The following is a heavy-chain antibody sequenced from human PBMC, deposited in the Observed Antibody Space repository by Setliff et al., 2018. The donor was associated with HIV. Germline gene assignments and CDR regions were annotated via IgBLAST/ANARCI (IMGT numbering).Heavy chain of an antibody. V-gene: IGHV4-39*01. Sequence: SETLSLTCTVYGGSISGTNYVWGWIRQTPRKGLEWIGTIHYSGSTYSNPSLKSRVTMSVDTSKNQFSLKLISVTAADTAVYYCARREYSSSSPPFDYWGQGTLVTVSS. J-gene: IGHJ4*02. CDR3: ARREYSSSSPPFDY. CDR1: GGSISGTNYV. D-gene: IGHD6-6*01. CDR2: IHYSGST.